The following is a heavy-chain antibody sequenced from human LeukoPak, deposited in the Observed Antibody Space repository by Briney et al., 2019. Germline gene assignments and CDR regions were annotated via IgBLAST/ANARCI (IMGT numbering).Heavy chain of an antibody. Sequence: SETLSLTCTVSGGSVSSGSYYWSWIRQPPGKGLEWIGYIYYSGSTNYKPSLKSRVTISVDTSKNQFSLKLRSVTAADTAVYYCARGTMMVGPWGQGTLVTVSS. V-gene: IGHV4-61*01. CDR3: ARGTMMVGP. D-gene: IGHD3-22*01. J-gene: IGHJ5*02. CDR1: GGSVSSGSYY. CDR2: IYYSGST.